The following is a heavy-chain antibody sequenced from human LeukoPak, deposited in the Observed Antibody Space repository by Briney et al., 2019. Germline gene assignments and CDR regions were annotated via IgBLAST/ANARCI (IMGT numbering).Heavy chain of an antibody. CDR1: GYSFTSYW. V-gene: IGHV5-10-1*01. Sequence: GESLKISCKGSGYSFTSYWISWVRQMPGKGLEWMGRIDPSDSYTNYSPSFQGHVTIPADKSISTAYLQWSSLKASDTAMYYCARHEQWPPWFDPWGQGTLVTVSS. CDR3: ARHEQWPPWFDP. D-gene: IGHD6-19*01. CDR2: IDPSDSYT. J-gene: IGHJ5*02.